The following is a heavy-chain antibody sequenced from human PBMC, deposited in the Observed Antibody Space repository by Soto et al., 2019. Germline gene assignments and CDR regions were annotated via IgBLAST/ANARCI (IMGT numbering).Heavy chain of an antibody. D-gene: IGHD5-18*01. CDR3: ARDKQGFSYGYGSQYSYYHGLDV. Sequence: SETLSLTCIVSGDSINSGDYYWSWIRQPPWKGLEWIGNIHFSGRTYYSPSLKSRVTMSTDTSKNQFSLRLTYVTSADTAVYYCARDKQGFSYGYGSQYSYYHGLDVWGQGXTVTVYS. V-gene: IGHV4-30-4*01. J-gene: IGHJ6*02. CDR1: GDSINSGDYY. CDR2: IHFSGRT.